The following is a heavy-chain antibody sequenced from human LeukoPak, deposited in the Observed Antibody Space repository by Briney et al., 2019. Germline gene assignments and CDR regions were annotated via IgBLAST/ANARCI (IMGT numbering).Heavy chain of an antibody. J-gene: IGHJ3*02. Sequence: GGSLRLSCAASGFTFSDYYMSWIRQAPGKGLEWVSYISSSSSYTNYADSVKGRFTISRDNAKNSLYLQMNSLRAEDTAVYYCARGNQYQLDAFDIWGQGTMVTVFS. CDR2: ISSSSSYT. V-gene: IGHV3-11*06. CDR1: GFTFSDYY. D-gene: IGHD2-2*01. CDR3: ARGNQYQLDAFDI.